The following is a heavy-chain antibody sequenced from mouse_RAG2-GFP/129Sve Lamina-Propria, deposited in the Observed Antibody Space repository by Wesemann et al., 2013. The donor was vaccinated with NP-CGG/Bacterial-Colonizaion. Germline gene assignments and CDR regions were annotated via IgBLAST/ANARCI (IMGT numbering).Heavy chain of an antibody. J-gene: IGHJ1*03. Sequence: QVQLQQSGTELVKPGASVKLSCKASGYTFTSYWMHWVKQRPGKGLEWIGWIYPGDGDTNYNGKFKGKATLTVDKSSSTAYMELRSLTSEDTAVYYCARSRYGSSHWYFDVWGTGTTVTVSS. CDR3: ARSRYGSSHWYFDV. D-gene: IGHD1-1*01. V-gene: IGHV1-74*01. CDR2: IYPGDGDT. CDR1: GYTFTSYW.